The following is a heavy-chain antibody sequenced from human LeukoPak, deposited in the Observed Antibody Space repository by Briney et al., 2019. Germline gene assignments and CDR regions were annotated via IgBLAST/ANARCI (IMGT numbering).Heavy chain of an antibody. CDR1: GFTFSSYW. V-gene: IGHV3-7*01. CDR3: ARDQRQDDSGGSYYYYGMDV. D-gene: IGHD2-15*01. Sequence: QTGGSLRLSCAASGFTFSSYWMSWVRQAPGKGLEWVANIKQDGSEKYYVDSVKGRFTISRDNAKNSLYLQMNSLRAEDTAVYYCARDQRQDDSGGSYYYYGMDVWGQGTTVTVSS. J-gene: IGHJ6*02. CDR2: IKQDGSEK.